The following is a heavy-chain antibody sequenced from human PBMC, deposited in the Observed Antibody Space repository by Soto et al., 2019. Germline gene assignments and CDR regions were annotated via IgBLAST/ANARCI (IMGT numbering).Heavy chain of an antibody. CDR1: GYTLTELS. D-gene: IGHD4-4*01. CDR3: ATCAVTTLQEYYYYMDV. V-gene: IGHV1-24*01. CDR2: FDPEDGET. J-gene: IGHJ6*03. Sequence: ASVKVSCKVSGYTLTELSMHWVRQAPGKGLEWLGGFDPEDGETIYAQKFQGRVTMTEDTSTDTAYMELSSLRSEDTAVYYCATCAVTTLQEYYYYMDVWGKGTTVTVSS.